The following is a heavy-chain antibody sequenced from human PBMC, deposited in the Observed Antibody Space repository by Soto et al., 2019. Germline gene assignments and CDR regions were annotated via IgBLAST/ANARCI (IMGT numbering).Heavy chain of an antibody. CDR3: AKVDDSSGDYSVFYYFDY. J-gene: IGHJ4*02. Sequence: GGSLRLSCAASGFTFSSYAMSWVRQATGKGLEWVSAISGSGGSTYYADSVKGRFTISRDNSKNTLYLQMNSLRGEDTAVYYCAKVDDSSGDYSVFYYFDYWGQGTLVTVSS. CDR1: GFTFSSYA. V-gene: IGHV3-23*01. D-gene: IGHD3-22*01. CDR2: ISGSGGST.